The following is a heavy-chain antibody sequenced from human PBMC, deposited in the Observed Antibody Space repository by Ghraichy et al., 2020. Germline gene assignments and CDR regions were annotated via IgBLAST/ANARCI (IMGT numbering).Heavy chain of an antibody. J-gene: IGHJ3*02. V-gene: IGHV3-23*01. CDR3: AKGKAVQYSSESYFWHDAFDM. D-gene: IGHD3-10*01. Sequence: GGSLRLSCATSGFTFGSFGMTWVRQAPGKGLEWDSSISAGSTVIRYAESVKGRFTISRDNSNSAGYLQMNSLRAEDTALYYCAKGKAVQYSSESYFWHDAFDMWGQGTMVTVSS. CDR1: GFTFGSFG. CDR2: ISAGSTVI.